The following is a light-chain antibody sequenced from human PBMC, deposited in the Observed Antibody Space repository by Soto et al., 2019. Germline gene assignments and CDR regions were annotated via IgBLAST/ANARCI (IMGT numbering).Light chain of an antibody. CDR3: QQRSNWPLT. V-gene: IGKV3-11*01. CDR1: QSVSSY. CDR2: DAS. J-gene: IGKJ4*01. Sequence: EIVLTQSPATLSLSPGERATLSCRASQSVSSYLAWYQQKPGQAPRLLIYDASNRATGIPARFSGSGSGTDFPLSISSLKPEDFAYYYCQQRSNWPLTFGGGTKVEIK.